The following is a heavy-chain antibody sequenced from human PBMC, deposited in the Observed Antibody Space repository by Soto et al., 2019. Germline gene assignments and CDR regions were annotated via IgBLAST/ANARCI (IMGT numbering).Heavy chain of an antibody. D-gene: IGHD4-17*01. V-gene: IGHV3-21*01. J-gene: IGHJ3*02. CDR1: GFTFSSYS. CDR2: ISSSSSYI. Sequence: VQLVESGGGLVKPGGSLRLSCAASGFTFSSYSMNWVRQAPGKGLEWVSSISSSSSYIYYADSVKGRFTISRDNAKNSLYLQMNSLRAEDTAVYYCASTTVTTKGDAFDIWGQGTMVTVSS. CDR3: ASTTVTTKGDAFDI.